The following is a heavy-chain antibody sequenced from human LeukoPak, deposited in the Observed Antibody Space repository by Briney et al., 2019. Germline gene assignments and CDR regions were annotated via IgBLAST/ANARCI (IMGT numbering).Heavy chain of an antibody. Sequence: ASVKVSCKASGYTFTGYGISWVRQATGQGPEWVGWMNPESGSTGSAQKFQGRVTMTRNASISTAYLELSSLSSDDTAVYYCARGLFSFADTAMVEGHYYYYYMDVWGKGTTVIIS. CDR1: GYTFTGYG. J-gene: IGHJ6*03. V-gene: IGHV1-8*01. CDR2: MNPESGST. CDR3: ARGLFSFADTAMVEGHYYYYYMDV. D-gene: IGHD5-18*01.